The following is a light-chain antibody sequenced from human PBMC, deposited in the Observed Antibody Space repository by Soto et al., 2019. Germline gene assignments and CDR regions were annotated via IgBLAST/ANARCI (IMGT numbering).Light chain of an antibody. CDR2: DAY. V-gene: IGKV3D-20*02. Sequence: EIVLTQSPGTLSLSPGERATLSCRASQSVSSSYLAWYQQKPGQAPRLLIYDAYNRATGIPARFSGSGSGTDFTLTISSLEPEDFAVYYCKQRSNWPRTFGQGTKVDIK. J-gene: IGKJ1*01. CDR3: KQRSNWPRT. CDR1: QSVSSSY.